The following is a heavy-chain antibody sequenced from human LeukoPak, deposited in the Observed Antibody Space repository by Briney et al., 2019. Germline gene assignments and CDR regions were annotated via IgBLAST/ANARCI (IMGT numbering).Heavy chain of an antibody. V-gene: IGHV3-7*01. J-gene: IGHJ6*02. CDR2: IKQDGSEK. D-gene: IGHD6-19*01. CDR3: ARDGDSSGWYYYYGMDV. CDR1: GFTFSSYW. Sequence: GSLXLSCAASGFTFSSYWMSWVRQAPGKGLEWVANIKQDGSEKCYVDSVKGRFTISRDNAKNSLYLQMNSLRAEDTAVYYCARDGDSSGWYYYYGMDVWGQGTTVTVSS.